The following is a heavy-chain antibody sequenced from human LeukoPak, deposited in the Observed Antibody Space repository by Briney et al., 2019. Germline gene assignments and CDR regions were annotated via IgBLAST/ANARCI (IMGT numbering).Heavy chain of an antibody. CDR2: INHSGST. CDR3: ARSNIMITFGGVIVEDYFDY. Sequence: PSETLSLTCAVSGGSFSGYCWSWIRQPPGKGLEWIGEINHSGSTNYNPSLKSRVTISVDTSKNQFSLKLSSVTAADTAVYYCARSNIMITFGGVIVEDYFDYRGQGNLVTVSS. V-gene: IGHV4-34*01. D-gene: IGHD3-16*02. CDR1: GGSFSGYC. J-gene: IGHJ4*02.